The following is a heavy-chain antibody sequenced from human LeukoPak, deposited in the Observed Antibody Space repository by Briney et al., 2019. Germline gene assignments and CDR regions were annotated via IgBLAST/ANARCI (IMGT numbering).Heavy chain of an antibody. Sequence: ASVKVSCKVSGKTLSDLSIHWLRQPPGKGLEWLGGSDPEDGERIYAQMFQGRVTMTEDTSIDTAYMELSGLRSEDTAVYYCVTGFTTMAVDYFDYWGQGTLVTGSP. CDR2: SDPEDGER. CDR3: VTGFTTMAVDYFDY. J-gene: IGHJ4*02. V-gene: IGHV1-24*01. CDR1: GKTLSDLS. D-gene: IGHD5-18*01.